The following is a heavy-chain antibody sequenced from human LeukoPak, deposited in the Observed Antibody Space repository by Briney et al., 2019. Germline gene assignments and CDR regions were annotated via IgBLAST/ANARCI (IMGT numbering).Heavy chain of an antibody. V-gene: IGHV4-31*03. CDR3: ARSFGRETLHFDY. CDR2: IYYSGSN. Sequence: SETLSLTCTVSGGSISSGGYYWSWIRQHPGKGLEGIGYIYYSGSNYYNPSLKSRVTISVDTSKNQSSLKLSSVTAADTAVYYCARSFGRETLHFDYWGQGTLVTVSS. J-gene: IGHJ4*02. CDR1: GGSISSGGYY. D-gene: IGHD3-10*01.